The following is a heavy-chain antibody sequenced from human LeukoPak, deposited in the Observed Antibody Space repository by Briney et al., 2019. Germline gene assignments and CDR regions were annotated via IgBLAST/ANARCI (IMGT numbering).Heavy chain of an antibody. CDR3: ARDRRQLWSTDFDY. CDR1: GFTFSDYY. J-gene: IGHJ4*02. V-gene: IGHV3-11*04. D-gene: IGHD5-18*01. Sequence: GGSLRLSCAASGFTFSDYYMSWIRQAPGKGLEWVSYISSSGSTIYYADSLKGRFTISRDNAKNSLYLQMNSLRAEDTAVYYCARDRRQLWSTDFDYWGQGTLVTVSS. CDR2: ISSSGSTI.